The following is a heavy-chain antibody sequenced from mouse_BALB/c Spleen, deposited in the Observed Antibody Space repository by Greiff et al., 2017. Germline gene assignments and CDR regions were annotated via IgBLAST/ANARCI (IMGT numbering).Heavy chain of an antibody. CDR2: IDTSDSYT. CDR1: GYTFTDYW. D-gene: IGHD2-2*01. J-gene: IGHJ2*01. V-gene: IGHV1-69*01. Sequence: VQLQQPGAELVMPGASVKMSCKASGYTFTDYWMHWVKQRPGQGLEWIGAIDTSDSYTSYNQKFKGKATLTVDESSSTAYMQLSSLTSEDSAVYYCARRGYGYDYWGQGTTLTVSS. CDR3: ARRGYGYDY.